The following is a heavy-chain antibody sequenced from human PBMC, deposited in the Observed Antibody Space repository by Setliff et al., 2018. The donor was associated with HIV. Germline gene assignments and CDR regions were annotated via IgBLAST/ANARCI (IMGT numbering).Heavy chain of an antibody. D-gene: IGHD3-3*01. CDR1: GGSTTSGGYY. CDR2: IYYSGST. CDR3: AGFSYNFWVYRFDH. V-gene: IGHV4-31*03. Sequence: PSETLSLTCSVSGGSTTSGGYYWSWIRQHPGKGLEYIGYIYYSGSTYYNPSLKSRVTMSIDTSTQQFFLNVTSVTAADTAVYYCAGFSYNFWVYRFDHWGQGALVTVS. J-gene: IGHJ4*02.